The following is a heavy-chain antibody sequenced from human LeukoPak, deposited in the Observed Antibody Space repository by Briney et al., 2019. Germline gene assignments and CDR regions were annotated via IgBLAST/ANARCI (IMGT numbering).Heavy chain of an antibody. Sequence: ASVKVSCKASGYTFTSYGISWVRQAPGQGLEWMGWISAYNGNTNYAQKLQGRVTMTTDTSTSTAYMELRSLRSDDTAVYYCARIPHYDILTGYYSYFDYWGQGTLVTVSS. CDR1: GYTFTSYG. J-gene: IGHJ4*02. V-gene: IGHV1-18*01. D-gene: IGHD3-9*01. CDR2: ISAYNGNT. CDR3: ARIPHYDILTGYYSYFDY.